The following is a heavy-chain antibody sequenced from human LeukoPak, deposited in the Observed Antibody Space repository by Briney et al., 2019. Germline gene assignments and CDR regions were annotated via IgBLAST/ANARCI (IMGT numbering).Heavy chain of an antibody. D-gene: IGHD1-26*01. J-gene: IGHJ6*02. CDR3: AREIVGATPSYYYYGMDV. V-gene: IGHV1-46*01. Sequence: ASVKVSCKASGYTFTSYGISWVRQAPGQGLEWMGIINPSGGSTSYAQKFQGRVTMTRDTSTSTVYMELSSLRSEDTAVYYCAREIVGATPSYYYYGMDVWGQGTTVTVSS. CDR1: GYTFTSYG. CDR2: INPSGGST.